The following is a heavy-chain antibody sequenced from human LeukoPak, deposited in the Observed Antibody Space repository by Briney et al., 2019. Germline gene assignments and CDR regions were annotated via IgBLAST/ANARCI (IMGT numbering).Heavy chain of an antibody. CDR3: ARDKGAYCGGDCYSTGATDYYYGMDV. V-gene: IGHV1-69*01. D-gene: IGHD2-21*02. J-gene: IGHJ6*02. CDR2: FIPIFDTA. Sequence: ASVKVSFKASGGTFSSYAISWVRQAPGQGLEWMGGFIPIFDTANYAQKFQGRVTITADESTSTAYMELSSLRSEDTAVYYCARDKGAYCGGDCYSTGATDYYYGMDVWGQGTTVTVSS. CDR1: GGTFSSYA.